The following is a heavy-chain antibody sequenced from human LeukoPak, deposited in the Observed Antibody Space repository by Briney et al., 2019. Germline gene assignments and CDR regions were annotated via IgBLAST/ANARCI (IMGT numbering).Heavy chain of an antibody. V-gene: IGHV1-69*13. J-gene: IGHJ4*02. CDR3: RRGLGYFDGLPSYY. CDR1: GGTFSSYA. CDR2: IIPIFGTA. Sequence: SVKVSCKASGGTFSSYAISWVRQAPGQGLEWMGGIIPIFGTAKYAQKFQGRVTITADGSTSTAYMELSCLSSEDTAVHYRRRGLGYFDGLPSYYWRQGTLATVS. D-gene: IGHD3-9*01.